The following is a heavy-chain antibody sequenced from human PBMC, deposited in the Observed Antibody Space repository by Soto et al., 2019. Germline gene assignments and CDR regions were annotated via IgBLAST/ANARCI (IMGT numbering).Heavy chain of an antibody. CDR2: IYYSGST. V-gene: IGHV4-59*01. J-gene: IGHJ3*02. Sequence: QVQLQESGPGLVKPSETLSLTCTVSGGSISSYYWSWIRQPPGKGLEWIGYIYYSGSTNYNPSLKSRVTISVDTSKNQFSLKLSSVTAADTAVYYCARDSRVIAPPEGDAFDIWGQGTMVTVSS. CDR1: GGSISSYY. D-gene: IGHD2-21*01. CDR3: ARDSRVIAPPEGDAFDI.